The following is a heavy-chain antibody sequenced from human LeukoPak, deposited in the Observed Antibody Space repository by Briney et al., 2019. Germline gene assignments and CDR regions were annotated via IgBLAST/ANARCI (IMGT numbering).Heavy chain of an antibody. CDR3: ARDLRHAEFDY. J-gene: IGHJ4*02. V-gene: IGHV4-4*07. CDR1: GASISSYF. CDR2: IYTSGSS. Sequence: SETLSLTCTVSGASISSYFWSWIRQPAGKGLEWIGRIYTSGSSNYNPSLKSRVTMSLDKSKNQFSLELSSVTAADTAVYYCARDLRHAEFDYWGQGTLVTVSS.